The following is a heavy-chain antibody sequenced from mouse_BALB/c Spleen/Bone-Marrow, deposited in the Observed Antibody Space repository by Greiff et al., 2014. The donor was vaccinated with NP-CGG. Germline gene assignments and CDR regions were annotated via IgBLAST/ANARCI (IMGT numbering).Heavy chain of an antibody. Sequence: EVKLVESGPDLVKPSQSLSLTCTVTGYSITSGYSWHWIRQFPGNKLEWMGYIHYSGTTNYNPSLKSRISITRDTSKDQFFLQLNSVTSDDTATYYCARQNDGYLYYAMDYWGQGTSVTVSS. V-gene: IGHV3-1*02. CDR3: ARQNDGYLYYAMDY. J-gene: IGHJ4*01. CDR1: GYSITSGYS. D-gene: IGHD2-3*01. CDR2: IHYSGTT.